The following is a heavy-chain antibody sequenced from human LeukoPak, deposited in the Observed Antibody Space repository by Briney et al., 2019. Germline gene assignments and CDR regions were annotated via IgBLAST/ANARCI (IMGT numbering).Heavy chain of an antibody. CDR2: IKEDGSEK. Sequence: GGSLRLSCAASGFTFSNHWMNWVRQAPGKGLEWVANIKEDGSEKDYVDSVKGRFTISRDNAKNSLYLQMNSLRAEDTAVYYCARARSEILWFGEFDYWGQGTLVTVSS. J-gene: IGHJ4*02. CDR3: ARARSEILWFGEFDY. V-gene: IGHV3-7*01. CDR1: GFTFSNHW. D-gene: IGHD3-10*01.